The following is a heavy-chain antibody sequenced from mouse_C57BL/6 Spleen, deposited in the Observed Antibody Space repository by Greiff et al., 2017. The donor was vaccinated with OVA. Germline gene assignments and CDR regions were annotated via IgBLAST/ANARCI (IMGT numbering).Heavy chain of an antibody. D-gene: IGHD1-1*02. CDR1: GYTFTTYP. V-gene: IGHV1-47*01. Sequence: LVESGAELVKPGASVKMSCTASGYTFTTYPIEWMKQNHGKSLEWIGNFHPYNDDTKYNEKFKGKATLTVEKSSSTVYLELSQLTSDDTAVYDCARGELWPRYFDYWGQGTTVTVSS. CDR2: FHPYNDDT. CDR3: ARGELWPRYFDY. J-gene: IGHJ2*01.